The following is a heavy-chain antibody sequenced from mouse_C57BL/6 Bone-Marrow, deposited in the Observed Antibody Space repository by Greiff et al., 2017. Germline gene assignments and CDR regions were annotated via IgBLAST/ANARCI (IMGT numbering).Heavy chain of an antibody. Sequence: EVKVVESGGGLVQPGESLKLSCESNEYEFPSHDMSWVRKTPEKRLELVAAINSDGGSTYHPDTMERRFIISRDNTKKTLYLQMSSLRSEDTALYYCAVYYYGSFAYWGQGTLVTVSA. CDR1: EYEFPSHD. V-gene: IGHV5-2*01. CDR3: AVYYYGSFAY. J-gene: IGHJ3*01. D-gene: IGHD1-1*01. CDR2: INSDGGST.